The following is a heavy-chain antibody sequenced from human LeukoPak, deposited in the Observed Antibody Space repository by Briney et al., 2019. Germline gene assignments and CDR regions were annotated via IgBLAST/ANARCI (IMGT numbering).Heavy chain of an antibody. J-gene: IGHJ6*03. V-gene: IGHV4-4*07. CDR3: ARGPYDFWSGYYGYMDV. Sequence: SETLSLTCTVSGGSISSYYWSWIRQPAGKGLEWIGRIYTSGSTNYNPSLKSRVTMSVDTSKNQFSLKLSSVTAADTAVYYCARGPYDFWSGYYGYMDVWGKGTTVTVSS. D-gene: IGHD3-3*01. CDR1: GGSISSYY. CDR2: IYTSGST.